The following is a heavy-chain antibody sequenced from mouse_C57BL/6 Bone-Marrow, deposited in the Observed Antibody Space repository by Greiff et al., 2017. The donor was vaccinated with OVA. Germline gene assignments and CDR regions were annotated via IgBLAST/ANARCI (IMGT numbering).Heavy chain of an antibody. CDR2: IYPGSGNI. CDR1: GYTFTDYY. D-gene: IGHD2-2*01. J-gene: IGHJ2*01. Sequence: QVQLQQSGAELVRPGASVKLSCKASGYTFTDYYISWVKQRPGQGLEWIARIYPGSGNIYYNEKFKGKATLTAEKSSSTAYMQLSSLTSGDSADYYGARSERLRDYFECWGQGTTLTVSS. CDR3: ARSERLRDYFEC. V-gene: IGHV1-76*01.